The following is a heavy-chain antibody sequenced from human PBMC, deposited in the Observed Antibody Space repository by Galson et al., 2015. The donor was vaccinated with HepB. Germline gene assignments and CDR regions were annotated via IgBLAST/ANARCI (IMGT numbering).Heavy chain of an antibody. CDR2: INHSGST. CDR1: GGSFSGYY. D-gene: IGHD6-13*01. V-gene: IGHV4-34*01. J-gene: IGHJ4*02. CDR3: ASSSWSRNNGDY. Sequence: LSLTCAVYGGSFSGYYWSWIRQPPGKGLEWIGEINHSGSTNYNPSLKSRVTISVDTSKNQFSLKLSSVTAADTAVYYCASSSWSRNNGDYWGQGTLVTVSS.